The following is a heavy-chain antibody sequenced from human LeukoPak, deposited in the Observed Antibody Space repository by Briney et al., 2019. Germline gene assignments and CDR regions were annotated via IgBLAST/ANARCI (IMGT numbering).Heavy chain of an antibody. Sequence: GGSLRLSCAASRFTFNSYAMSWVRQAPGKGLEWVSVIGGSNGITFYVGSVKGRFTISRDNSKNTLYLQMNSLRAEDTAVYYCYSSYYYDSSGKDYWGQGTLVTVSS. CDR3: YSSYYYDSSGKDY. D-gene: IGHD3-22*01. V-gene: IGHV3-23*01. CDR1: RFTFNSYA. J-gene: IGHJ4*02. CDR2: IGGSNGIT.